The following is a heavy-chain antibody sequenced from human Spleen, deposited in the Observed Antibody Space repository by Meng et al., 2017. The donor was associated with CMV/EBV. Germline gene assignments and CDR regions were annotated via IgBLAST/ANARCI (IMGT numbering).Heavy chain of an antibody. Sequence: FTDYGISWVRQAPGLGPEWVGWISAYNGDTNYARHLRGRVTMTTDTSTTTAYMELRSLRSDDTAVYYCARDLQYCGSTSCYDDCFDPWGQGTLVTVSS. CDR2: ISAYNGDT. V-gene: IGHV1-18*01. J-gene: IGHJ5*02. CDR3: ARDLQYCGSTSCYDDCFDP. D-gene: IGHD2-2*01. CDR1: FTDYG.